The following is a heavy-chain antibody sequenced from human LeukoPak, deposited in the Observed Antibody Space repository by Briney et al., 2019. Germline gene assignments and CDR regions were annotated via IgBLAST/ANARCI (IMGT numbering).Heavy chain of an antibody. Sequence: PSETLSLPCAVSGDSLSTNCWTWLRQPAGKGVEWIGRVCTSGITNYNPSLESRVTMSLDTSKKQFSLRLTPVTAADTAVYYCARDVLGMSGVWFFDLWGRGTLVSVSS. CDR3: ARDVLGMSGVWFFDL. CDR1: GDSLSTNC. J-gene: IGHJ2*01. CDR2: VCTSGIT. V-gene: IGHV4-4*07. D-gene: IGHD7-27*01.